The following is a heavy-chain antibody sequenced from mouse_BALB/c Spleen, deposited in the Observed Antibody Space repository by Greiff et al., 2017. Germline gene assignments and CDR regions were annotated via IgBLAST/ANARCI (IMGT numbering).Heavy chain of an antibody. V-gene: IGHV5-4*02. CDR1: GFTFSDYY. Sequence: EVKVEESGGGLVKPGGSLKLSCAASGFTFSDYYMYWVRQTPEKRLEWVATISDGGSYTYYPDSVKGRFTISRDNAKNNLYLQMSSLKSEDTAMYYCARERDITTATGAMDYWGQGTSVTVSS. D-gene: IGHD1-2*01. CDR2: ISDGGSYT. CDR3: ARERDITTATGAMDY. J-gene: IGHJ4*01.